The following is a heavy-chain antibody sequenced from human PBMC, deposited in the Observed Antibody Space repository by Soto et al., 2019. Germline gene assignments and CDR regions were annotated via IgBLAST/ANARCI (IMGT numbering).Heavy chain of an antibody. J-gene: IGHJ1*01. D-gene: IGHD2-21*01. V-gene: IGHV1-69*04. Sequence: QVQLVQSGAEVKKPGSSVKVSCKTSGGDFKNYGTSWMRQVPGQGLEWMGGIVPALGLVKYGQILQGRVTITADEGTITTYMELSGLKAEDTAVYYCAREIAANGFHVWGQGTLVIVSS. CDR1: GGDFKNYG. CDR2: IVPALGLV. CDR3: AREIAANGFHV.